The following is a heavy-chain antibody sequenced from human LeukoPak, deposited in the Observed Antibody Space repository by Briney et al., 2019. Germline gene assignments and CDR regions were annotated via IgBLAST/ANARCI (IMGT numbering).Heavy chain of an antibody. CDR3: ARGDNEAVAGPHDF. J-gene: IGHJ4*02. D-gene: IGHD6-19*01. V-gene: IGHV1-18*01. CDR2: ISAYNGNT. CDR1: GYTFTSYG. Sequence: GASVKVSCKPSGYTFTSYGISWVRQAPGQGLEWMGWISAYNGNTNYAQNLQGRVTVTTDTSTSTAYMDLRSLRSDDTAVYYCARGDNEAVAGPHDFWGQGTLVTVSS.